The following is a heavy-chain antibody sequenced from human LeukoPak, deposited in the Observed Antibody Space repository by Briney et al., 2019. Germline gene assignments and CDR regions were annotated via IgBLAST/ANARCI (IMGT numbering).Heavy chain of an antibody. CDR3: AKTLGDHIAASTWSSY. CDR1: GFTFSSYA. Sequence: GGSLRLSCAASGFTFSSYAMSWVRQAPGKGLEWVSANSDSGGSTYYADSVKGLFTISRDNSKNTLYLQMNSLRAEDTAVYYCAKTLGDHIAASTWSSYWGQGTLVTVSS. J-gene: IGHJ4*02. CDR2: NSDSGGST. D-gene: IGHD6-6*01. V-gene: IGHV3-23*01.